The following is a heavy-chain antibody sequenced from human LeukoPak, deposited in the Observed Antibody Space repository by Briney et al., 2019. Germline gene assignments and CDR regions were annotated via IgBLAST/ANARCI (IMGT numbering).Heavy chain of an antibody. J-gene: IGHJ6*02. CDR3: ARQAGYSSGWGHYYYGMDV. Sequence: SETLSLTCTVSGGSISSSSYYWGWIRQPPGKGLEWIGSIYYSGSTYYNPSLKSRVTISVDTSKNQFSLKLSSVTAADTAVYYCARQAGYSSGWGHYYYGMDVWGQGTTVTVSS. CDR2: IYYSGST. V-gene: IGHV4-39*01. CDR1: GGSISSSSYY. D-gene: IGHD6-19*01.